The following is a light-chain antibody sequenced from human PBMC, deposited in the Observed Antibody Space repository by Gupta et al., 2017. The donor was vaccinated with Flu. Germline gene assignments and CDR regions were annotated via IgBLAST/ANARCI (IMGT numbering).Light chain of an antibody. V-gene: IGLV1-47*01. Sequence: VTISCYGSSSNIGSNYVYWYQQLPGTAPKLLSYRNNQRPSGVPDRFSCSKSGTSASLAISGLRSEEEADYYCAAWEDSRSGPVVFGGGTKLTVL. CDR2: RNN. J-gene: IGLJ2*01. CDR1: SSNIGSNY. CDR3: AAWEDSRSGPVV.